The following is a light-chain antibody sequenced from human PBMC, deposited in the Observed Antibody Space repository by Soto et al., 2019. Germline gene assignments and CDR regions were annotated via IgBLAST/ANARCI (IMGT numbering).Light chain of an antibody. Sequence: QAVVTQEPSLTVSPEGTGTLPCGSRTGAVTSGHHPYWFQQKPGQAPRTLIYDTNNKHSWTPTRLSGSLLGARAALTLSGAQHEDEAEYYCLLFYSGARVFGPGTKLTVL. CDR1: TGAVTSGHH. CDR2: DTN. J-gene: IGLJ1*01. V-gene: IGLV7-46*01. CDR3: LLFYSGARV.